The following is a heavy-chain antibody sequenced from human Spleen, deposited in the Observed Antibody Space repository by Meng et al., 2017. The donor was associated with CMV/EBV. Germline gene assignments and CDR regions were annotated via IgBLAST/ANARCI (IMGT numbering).Heavy chain of an antibody. V-gene: IGHV3-30*02. J-gene: IGHJ4*02. Sequence: CAASGFTFSSYGMHWVRQAPGKGLEWVAFIRYDGSNKYYADSVKGRFTISRDNSKNTLYLQMNSLRAEDTAVYYCAKDTTHWWYLDYWGQGTLVTVSS. CDR2: IRYDGSNK. CDR3: AKDTTHWWYLDY. D-gene: IGHD2-8*02. CDR1: GFTFSSYG.